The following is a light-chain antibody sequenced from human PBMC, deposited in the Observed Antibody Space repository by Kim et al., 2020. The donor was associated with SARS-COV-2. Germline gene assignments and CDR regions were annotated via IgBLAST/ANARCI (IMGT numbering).Light chain of an antibody. CDR2: AAS. CDR3: QQSYSIPYT. Sequence: DIQLTQSPSSLSASVGDRVTITCRASQSITAYLNWYQHNQGTAPRLLISAASNLQSGVPSRFSGRRSGTDFTLTISSLQPEDFATYYCQQSYSIPYTFGQGTKLEF. J-gene: IGKJ2*01. V-gene: IGKV1-39*01. CDR1: QSITAY.